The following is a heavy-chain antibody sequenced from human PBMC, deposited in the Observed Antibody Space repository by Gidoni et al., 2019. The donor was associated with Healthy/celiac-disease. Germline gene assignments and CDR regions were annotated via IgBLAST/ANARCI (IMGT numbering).Heavy chain of an antibody. V-gene: IGHV4-31*03. CDR3: ARDTRVVAATLNYYDGMDF. D-gene: IGHD2-15*01. Sequence: QVQLQESGPALVKPSQTLSLTCTVPGGSISSGGYYWRWIRQHPGKCVEWIGYFYYSGSTYYNPSRKSRVTISVDTSKNQFCLKLSSVTAADMAVYYCARDTRVVAATLNYYDGMDFWGQGTTVTVSS. CDR2: FYYSGST. J-gene: IGHJ6*02. CDR1: GGSISSGGYY.